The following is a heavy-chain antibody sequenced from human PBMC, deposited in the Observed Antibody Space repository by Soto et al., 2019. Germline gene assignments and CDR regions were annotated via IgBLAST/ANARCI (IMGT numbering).Heavy chain of an antibody. CDR3: AREYYDFWSGYYLPYGMDV. CDR2: IKQDGSEK. D-gene: IGHD3-3*01. Sequence: GGSLRLSCAASGFTFSSYWMSWVRQAPGKGLEWVANIKQDGSEKYYVDSVKGRFTISRDNAKNSLYLQMNSLRAEDTAVYYCAREYYDFWSGYYLPYGMDVWGQGTTVTVSS. J-gene: IGHJ6*02. V-gene: IGHV3-7*04. CDR1: GFTFSSYW.